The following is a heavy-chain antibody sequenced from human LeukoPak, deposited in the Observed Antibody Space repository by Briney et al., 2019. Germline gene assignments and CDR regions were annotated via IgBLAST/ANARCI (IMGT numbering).Heavy chain of an antibody. V-gene: IGHV4-59*01. CDR1: GGSINSYY. J-gene: IGHJ4*02. Sequence: SETLSLPCTVSGGSINSYYWSWIRQPPGKGLEWIGYNYSSGSTNYNPSLKSRVTISVDTSKNQFSLKLSSVTAADTAVYYCARGYSYYFDYWGQGTLVTVSS. D-gene: IGHD5-18*01. CDR2: NYSSGST. CDR3: ARGYSYYFDY.